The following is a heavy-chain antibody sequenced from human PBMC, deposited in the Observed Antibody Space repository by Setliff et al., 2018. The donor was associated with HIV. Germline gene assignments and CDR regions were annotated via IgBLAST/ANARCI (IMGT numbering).Heavy chain of an antibody. CDR2: INHSGTT. CDR1: GGSISSSNW. Sequence: SETLSLTCAVSGGSISSSNWWSWVRQPPGKGLEWIGEINHSGTTNSNPSLKSRVTMSVDTSKNQFSLRLSSVTAADTAIYYCARVPTSSWYVTTQRTKEYFHQWGQGTLVTVSS. D-gene: IGHD6-13*01. V-gene: IGHV4-4*02. J-gene: IGHJ1*01. CDR3: ARVPTSSWYVTTQRTKEYFHQ.